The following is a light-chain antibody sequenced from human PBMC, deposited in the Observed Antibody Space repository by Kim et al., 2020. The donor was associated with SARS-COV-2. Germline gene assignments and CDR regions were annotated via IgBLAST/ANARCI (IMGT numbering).Light chain of an antibody. CDR1: SLRTYY. V-gene: IGLV3-19*01. CDR2: DKN. J-gene: IGLJ3*02. CDR3: NSRDNSGNHRV. Sequence: SSELTQDPAVSVALGQTVSITCQGDSLRTYYASWYQQKPGQAPILVVYDKNNRPSGIPDRFSGSRSGNTGSLTITGAQAEDEADYYCNSRDNSGNHRVFGGGTQLTVL.